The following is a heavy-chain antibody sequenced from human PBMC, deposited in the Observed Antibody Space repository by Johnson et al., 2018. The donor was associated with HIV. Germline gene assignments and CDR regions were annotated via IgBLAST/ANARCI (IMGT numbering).Heavy chain of an antibody. CDR3: VRGRSAIKGVDRMGGALDI. CDR2: ISFDGSNE. D-gene: IGHD2-21*01. V-gene: IGHV3-30*04. J-gene: IGHJ3*02. Sequence: VQLVESGGGVVQPGKSVRLSCAASGLNFSDYGFHWVRQAPGKGLEWAAVISFDGSNEYYADSVKGRFTISRDNSNNTLYLEMNSLRVEDTAVYYWVRGRSAIKGVDRMGGALDIWGQGTMVTVSS. CDR1: GLNFSDYG.